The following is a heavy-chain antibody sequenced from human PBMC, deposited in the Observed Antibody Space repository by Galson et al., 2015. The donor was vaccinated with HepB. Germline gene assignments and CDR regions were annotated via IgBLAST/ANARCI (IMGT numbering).Heavy chain of an antibody. CDR2: INPNSGGA. CDR3: ATNRVGAYDLSR. CDR1: GYTFTGYY. V-gene: IGHV1-2*06. J-gene: IGHJ4*02. Sequence: SVKVSCKASGYTFTGYYMHWVRQAPGQGPEWMGRINPNSGGADYAQKFQGRVTMTRDMSVNTAYMELSGLTSDDTAIYYCATNRVGAYDLSRWGQGIRVTVSS. D-gene: IGHD5-12*01.